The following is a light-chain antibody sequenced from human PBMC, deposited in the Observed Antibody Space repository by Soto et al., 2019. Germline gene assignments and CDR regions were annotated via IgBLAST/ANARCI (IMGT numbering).Light chain of an antibody. CDR2: GAS. V-gene: IGKV3-20*01. Sequence: EIVLTQSPGTLSLSPGERATLSCRASQRVSSNYLAWYQQKPGQAPRLLIYGASTRATGIPDRFSGSGSGTDFTLTISRLEPEDFAVFYWQQYGRSPLTFGGGTKVEIK. J-gene: IGKJ4*01. CDR1: QRVSSNY. CDR3: QQYGRSPLT.